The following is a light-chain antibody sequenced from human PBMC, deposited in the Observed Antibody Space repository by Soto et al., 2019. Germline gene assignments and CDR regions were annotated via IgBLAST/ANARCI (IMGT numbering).Light chain of an antibody. CDR1: SSNIGSNY. V-gene: IGLV1-47*02. Sequence: QSVLTQPPSASGTPGQRVTISCSGSSSNIGSNYVCWYRHLPGTAPKLLIYSNNQRPSGVPDRFSGSKSGTSASLAISGLRSEDEADYYCATWDDSLSGHYVFGTGTKLTVL. J-gene: IGLJ1*01. CDR2: SNN. CDR3: ATWDDSLSGHYV.